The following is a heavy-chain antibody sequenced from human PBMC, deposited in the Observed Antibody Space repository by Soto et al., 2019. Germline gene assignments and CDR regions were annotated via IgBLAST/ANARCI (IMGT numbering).Heavy chain of an antibody. CDR3: AKDQGFLEWIPQGVLDV. CDR2: LSSTGGST. Sequence: EVQLLESGGGLAQPGGSLRLSCEVSGFTFRKYVMTWVRQAPGKGLEWVSSLSSTGGSTYYADSVKGRFTVSRDNSKNTLFLQMNSLRAEDTAIYYCAKDQGFLEWIPQGVLDVSGPGTTVAVSS. D-gene: IGHD3-3*01. V-gene: IGHV3-23*01. J-gene: IGHJ6*02. CDR1: GFTFRKYV.